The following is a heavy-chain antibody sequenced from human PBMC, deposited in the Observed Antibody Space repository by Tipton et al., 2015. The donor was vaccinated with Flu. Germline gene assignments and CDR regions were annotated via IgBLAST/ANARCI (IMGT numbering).Heavy chain of an antibody. Sequence: GSLRLSCAASGFTFSRYAMSWVRRAPGKGLEWLSGISAYGGSTYYTDSVKGRFTISRDNTKKSLYLQLSSLRAEDTAIYYCATLTGDDYWGQGLMVTVSS. J-gene: IGHJ4*02. CDR2: ISAYGGST. CDR1: GFTFSRYA. CDR3: ATLTGDDY. D-gene: IGHD7-27*01. V-gene: IGHV3-23*01.